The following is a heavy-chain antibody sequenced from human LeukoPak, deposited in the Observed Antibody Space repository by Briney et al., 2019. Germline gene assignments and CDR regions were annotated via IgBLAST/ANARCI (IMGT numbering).Heavy chain of an antibody. CDR3: ARVRGGYGAGAFDI. Sequence: GGSLRLSCAASGFTVSSNYMSWVRQATGEGLEWGSVIYSGGSTYYADSVKGRFTNSRDNSKNTLYLQMNSLRAEDTAVYYCARVRGGYGAGAFDIWGQGTMVTVSS. CDR2: IYSGGST. CDR1: GFTVSSNY. V-gene: IGHV3-66*01. J-gene: IGHJ3*02. D-gene: IGHD5-18*01.